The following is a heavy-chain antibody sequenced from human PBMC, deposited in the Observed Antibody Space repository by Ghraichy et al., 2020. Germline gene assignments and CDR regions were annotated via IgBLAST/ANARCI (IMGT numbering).Heavy chain of an antibody. CDR2: INHSGST. J-gene: IGHJ4*02. CDR1: GGSFSGYY. V-gene: IGHV4-34*01. D-gene: IGHD3-22*01. Sequence: SETLSLTCAVYGGSFSGYYWSWIRQPPGKGLEWIGEINHSGSTNYNPSLKSRVTISVDTSKNQFSLKLSSVTAVDTAVYYCARRRGGQYDSSGYYYIDYWGQGTLVTVSS. CDR3: ARRRGGQYDSSGYYYIDY.